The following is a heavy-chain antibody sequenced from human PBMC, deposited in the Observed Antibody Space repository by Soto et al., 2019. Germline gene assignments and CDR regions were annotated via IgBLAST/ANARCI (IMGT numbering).Heavy chain of an antibody. CDR2: IFYTGST. CDR3: ARVKATLYRHYYFDY. CDR1: GGTINSGDYF. V-gene: IGHV4-30-4*01. J-gene: IGHJ4*02. Sequence: SETLSLTCSVSGGTINSGDYFWSWIRQPPGKGLEWIGSIFYTGSTYYSPSLKSRASMSMDTSKNLFSLSLRSLTAADTAVYFCARVKATLYRHYYFDYWGQGTPVTVSS. D-gene: IGHD5-12*01.